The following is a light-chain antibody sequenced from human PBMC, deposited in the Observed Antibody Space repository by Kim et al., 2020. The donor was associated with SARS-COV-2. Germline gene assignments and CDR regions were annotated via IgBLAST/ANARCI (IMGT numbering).Light chain of an antibody. CDR3: QKYHSVPLT. V-gene: IGKV1-27*01. J-gene: IGKJ4*01. CDR1: QGVSNY. Sequence: DIQLTQSPTSLSASVGDRVTITCRASQGVSNYLAWYQQKPGKVPKVLIYAASTLQSGVPSRFGGSGFGTDFTLTITSLQPEDVATYYCQKYHSVPLTFGGGTKVEIK. CDR2: AAS.